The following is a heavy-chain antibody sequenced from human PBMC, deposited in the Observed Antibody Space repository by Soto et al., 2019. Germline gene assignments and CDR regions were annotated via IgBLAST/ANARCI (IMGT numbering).Heavy chain of an antibody. J-gene: IGHJ4*02. Sequence: ASVKVSCKASGYGNYIYWVRQAPGHGLEWMGWMNPNSGNTGYAQELRGRVTMTRNTSNTTAYMELTSLTSDDTGVYYCAGGNFRYWGQGTLVTVSS. V-gene: IGHV1-8*02. CDR2: MNPNSGNT. CDR3: AGGNFRY. CDR1: GYGNY.